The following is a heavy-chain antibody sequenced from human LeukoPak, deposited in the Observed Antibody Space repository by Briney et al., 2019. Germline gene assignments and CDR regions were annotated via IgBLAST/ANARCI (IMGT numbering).Heavy chain of an antibody. CDR2: IYYSGNT. CDR3: ARVQYTYGRAAFDY. D-gene: IGHD5-18*01. V-gene: IGHV4-59*01. CDR1: GGSISSYY. J-gene: IGHJ4*02. Sequence: PSETLSLTCTVSGGSISSYYWSWIRQPPGKGQEWIGYIYYSGNTDFNPSLKSRVTMPVDTSKNRFSLNLTPVTAADTAVYYCARVQYTYGRAAFDYWGQGTLVTVSS.